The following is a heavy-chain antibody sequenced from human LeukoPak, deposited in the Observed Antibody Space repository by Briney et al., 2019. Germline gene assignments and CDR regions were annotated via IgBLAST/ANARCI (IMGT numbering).Heavy chain of an antibody. CDR3: ARVGYSSGWLDNPLAFDI. CDR2: IKQDGSEK. V-gene: IGHV3-7*01. Sequence: GGSLRLSCAASGFTFSSYWMSWVRQAPGKGLEWVANIKQDGSEKYYVDSVKGRFTISRDNAKNSLYLQMNSLRAEDTAVYYCARVGYSSGWLDNPLAFDIWGQGTMVTVSS. CDR1: GFTFSSYW. J-gene: IGHJ3*02. D-gene: IGHD6-19*01.